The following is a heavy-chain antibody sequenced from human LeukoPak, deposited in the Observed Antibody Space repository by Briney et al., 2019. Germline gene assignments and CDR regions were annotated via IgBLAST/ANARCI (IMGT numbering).Heavy chain of an antibody. D-gene: IGHD3-22*01. V-gene: IGHV5-51*01. CDR2: IYPGDSDT. CDR1: GYSFTNYW. CDR3: ARRLSYCDSSGQMTYYFDY. J-gene: IGHJ4*02. Sequence: KNGESLKISCKGSGYSFTNYWIGWVRQMPGKGLEWMGIIYPGDSDTRYSPSFQGQVTISADKSISTAYLQWSSLKASDTAMYYCARRLSYCDSSGQMTYYFDYWGQGTLVTVSS.